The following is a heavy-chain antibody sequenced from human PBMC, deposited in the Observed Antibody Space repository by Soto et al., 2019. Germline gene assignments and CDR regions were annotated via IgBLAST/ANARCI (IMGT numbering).Heavy chain of an antibody. V-gene: IGHV1-69*13. Sequence: SVKVSCKASGGTFSSYAISWVRQAPGQGLEWMGGIIPIFGTANYAQKFQGRVTITADESTSTAYMELSSLRSEDTAVYYCARTNYYDSSGPPSGWGQGTLVTVSS. CDR1: GGTFSSYA. CDR3: ARTNYYDSSGPPSG. CDR2: IIPIFGTA. J-gene: IGHJ4*02. D-gene: IGHD3-22*01.